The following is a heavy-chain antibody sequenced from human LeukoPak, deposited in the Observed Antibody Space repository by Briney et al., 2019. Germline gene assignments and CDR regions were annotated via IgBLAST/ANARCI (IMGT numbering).Heavy chain of an antibody. D-gene: IGHD2-15*01. CDR2: INPNSGGT. CDR3: ARARNYCSGGSCYYFDY. J-gene: IGHJ4*02. V-gene: IGHV1-2*06. Sequence: ASVTVSFKASGYTFTGYYMHWVRQAPGQGLEWMGRINPNSGGTDYAQKFQGGVTMTRDTSISTVHMELTRLKSDDTAVYYCARARNYCSGGSCYYFDYWGQGTLVTVSS. CDR1: GYTFTGYY.